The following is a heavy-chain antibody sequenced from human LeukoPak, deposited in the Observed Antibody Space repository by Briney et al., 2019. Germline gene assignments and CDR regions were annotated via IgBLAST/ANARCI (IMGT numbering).Heavy chain of an antibody. CDR1: GYTFTSYG. CDR2: ISAYNGNT. D-gene: IGHD2/OR15-2a*01. CDR3: ARSAGVFLNYPMDV. V-gene: IGHV1-18*01. J-gene: IGHJ6*03. Sequence: ASVKVSCKASGYTFTSYGISWVRQAPGQGLEWVGWISAYNGNTNYAQKLQGRVTMTTDTSTSTAYMELRSLRSDDTAVYYCARSAGVFLNYPMDVWGKGTTVTVSS.